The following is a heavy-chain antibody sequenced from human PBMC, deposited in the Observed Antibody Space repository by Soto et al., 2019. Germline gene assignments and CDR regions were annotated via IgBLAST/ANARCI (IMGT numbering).Heavy chain of an antibody. J-gene: IGHJ4*02. D-gene: IGHD4-17*01. CDR3: AKDMKWGGMTTIHYFDS. CDR2: ISWNSETI. V-gene: IGHV3-9*02. CDR1: GFTADDYA. Sequence: EVQLVESGGGLVQPGRSLRLSCAASGFTADDYAMHWVRQAPGKGLEWVSGISWNSETIDYADSVKGQFTISRDNAKSSLFLQLNSLRPADTALYYCAKDMKWGGMTTIHYFDSWGQGTLVTVSS.